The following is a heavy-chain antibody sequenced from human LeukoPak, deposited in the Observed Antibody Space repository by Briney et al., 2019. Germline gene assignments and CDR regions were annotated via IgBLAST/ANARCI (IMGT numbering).Heavy chain of an antibody. CDR1: GYTFTGYY. V-gene: IGHV1-2*06. Sequence: ASVKVSCKASGYTFTGYYMEWVRQAPGQGLEWMGRISPNSGGTNYAQKFEGRVTMTRDTSISTAYMDLSRLRSDDTAIYYCARARGGTAAGTSLSFDYWGQGTLVTVSS. CDR3: ARARGGTAAGTSLSFDY. CDR2: ISPNSGGT. J-gene: IGHJ4*02. D-gene: IGHD6-13*01.